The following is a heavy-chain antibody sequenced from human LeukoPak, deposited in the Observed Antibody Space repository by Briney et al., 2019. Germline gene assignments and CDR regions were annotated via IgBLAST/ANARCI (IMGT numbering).Heavy chain of an antibody. CDR3: ARGSIVGATFDYFDY. J-gene: IGHJ4*02. D-gene: IGHD1-26*01. V-gene: IGHV1-2*02. CDR2: INPNSGGT. CDR1: GYTFTGYY. Sequence: GASVKVSCKASGYTFTGYYIHWVRQAPGQGLEWMGWINPNSGGTNYAQKFQGRVTMTRDTSISTAYMDLSRLRSEDTAVYYCARGSIVGATFDYFDYWGQGTLVTVSS.